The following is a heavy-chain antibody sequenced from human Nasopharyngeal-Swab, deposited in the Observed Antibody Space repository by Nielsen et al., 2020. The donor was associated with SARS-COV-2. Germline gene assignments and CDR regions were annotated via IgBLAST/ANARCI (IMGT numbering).Heavy chain of an antibody. Sequence: GESLKISCAASGFTFSSYGMHWVRQAPGKGLEWVAVIWYDGSNKYYADSVKGRFTISRANSKNTLYLQMNSLRAEDTAVYYCARGPRLLRFLEWLFSLDAFDIWGQGTMVTVSS. D-gene: IGHD3-3*01. CDR2: IWYDGSNK. J-gene: IGHJ3*02. V-gene: IGHV3-33*01. CDR3: ARGPRLLRFLEWLFSLDAFDI. CDR1: GFTFSSYG.